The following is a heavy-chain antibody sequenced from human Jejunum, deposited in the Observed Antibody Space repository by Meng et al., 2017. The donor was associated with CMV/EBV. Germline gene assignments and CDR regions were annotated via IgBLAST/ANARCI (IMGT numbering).Heavy chain of an antibody. J-gene: IGHJ5*02. CDR2: INAYNGDT. CDR1: GYTFTNYG. V-gene: IGHV1-18*01. Sequence: QAQVVQSGGEVKKPGASVKVSCKASGYTFTNYGITWVRQAPGQGLEWMGWINAYNGDTNYAQTLQGRVTMTTDTSTSTAYMELRSLRSDDTAVYYCARDLPGGTKGTWLDLWGQGTLVTVSS. D-gene: IGHD1-14*01. CDR3: ARDLPGGTKGTWLDL.